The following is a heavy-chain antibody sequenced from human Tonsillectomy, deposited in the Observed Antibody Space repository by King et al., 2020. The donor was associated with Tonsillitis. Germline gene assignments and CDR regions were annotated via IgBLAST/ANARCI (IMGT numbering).Heavy chain of an antibody. CDR2: MRYDGRNE. CDR1: GFAFSSFG. V-gene: IGHV3-30*02. Sequence: VQLVESGGGVVQPGGSLRLSCAASGFAFSSFGIHWVRQAPGKGLEWVSFMRYDGRNEYYVDSVKGRFTISRDTSKNTVYLQMNRLRVDDTAVYYCAKDIKRGYYSTGGDYWGQGPLDTVPS. J-gene: IGHJ4*02. D-gene: IGHD5-12*01. CDR3: AKDIKRGYYSTGGDY.